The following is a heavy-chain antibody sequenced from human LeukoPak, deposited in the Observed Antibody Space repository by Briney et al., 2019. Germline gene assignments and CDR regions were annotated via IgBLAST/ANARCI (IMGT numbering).Heavy chain of an antibody. CDR3: ARDPYYYGSGSPYDY. Sequence: SETLSLTCTVSGGSISSDDYWWGWIRQPPGRGLEWIGTIFYSGTTYYNPSLKSRVTISVETSKNQFSLKLSSVTAADTAVYYCARDPYYYGSGSPYDYWGQGTLVTVSS. CDR2: IFYSGTT. CDR1: GGSISSDDYW. D-gene: IGHD3-10*01. J-gene: IGHJ4*02. V-gene: IGHV4-39*02.